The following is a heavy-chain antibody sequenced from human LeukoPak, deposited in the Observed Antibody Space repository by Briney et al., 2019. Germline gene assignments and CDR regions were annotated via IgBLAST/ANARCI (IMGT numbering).Heavy chain of an antibody. D-gene: IGHD3-10*01. CDR3: ARASPSMVRGPGLLDY. CDR1: GGSISSSSYY. CDR2: IYYSGST. Sequence: SETLSLTCTVSGGSISSSSYYWGWIRQPPGKGLEWIGSIYYSGSTYYNPSLKSRVTISVDTSKNQFSLKLSSVTAADTAVYYCARASPSMVRGPGLLDYWGQGTLVTVSS. J-gene: IGHJ4*02. V-gene: IGHV4-39*07.